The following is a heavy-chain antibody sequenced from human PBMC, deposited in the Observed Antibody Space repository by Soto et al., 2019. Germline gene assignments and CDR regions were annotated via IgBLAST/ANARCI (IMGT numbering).Heavy chain of an antibody. J-gene: IGHJ4*02. CDR2: INPNSGGT. Sequence: ASVKVSCKASGYTFTGYYMHWVRQAPGQGLEWMGWINPNSGGTNYAQKFQGWVTMTRDTSISTAYMELSRLRSDDTAAYYCARSYCSGGSCYDYWGQGTLVTVSS. CDR3: ARSYCSGGSCYDY. V-gene: IGHV1-2*04. CDR1: GYTFTGYY. D-gene: IGHD2-15*01.